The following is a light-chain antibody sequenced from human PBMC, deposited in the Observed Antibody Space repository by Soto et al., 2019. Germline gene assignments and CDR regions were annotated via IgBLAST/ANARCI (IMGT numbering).Light chain of an antibody. Sequence: QSALTQPRSVSGSPGQSVTISRTGTSTDVGGYNYVSWYQQHPGKVPKLILYDVSKRPSGVPDRFSGSKSGNTASLTISGLQAEDEADYYCCSYAGRDTLYVFGSGTKLTVL. CDR2: DVS. V-gene: IGLV2-11*01. J-gene: IGLJ1*01. CDR1: STDVGGYNY. CDR3: CSYAGRDTLYV.